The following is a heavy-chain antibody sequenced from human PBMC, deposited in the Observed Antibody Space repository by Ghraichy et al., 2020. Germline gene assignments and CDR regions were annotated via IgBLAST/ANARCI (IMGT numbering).Heavy chain of an antibody. J-gene: IGHJ4*02. V-gene: IGHV3-48*02. CDR2: ISSSSTI. Sequence: GESLNISCAASGFTFSSYSMNWVRQAPGKGLEWVSYISSSSTIYYADSVKGRFTISRDNAKNSLYLQMNSLRDEDTAVYYCARVDAFGGVIANPFDYWGQGTLVTVSS. CDR1: GFTFSSYS. D-gene: IGHD3-16*02. CDR3: ARVDAFGGVIANPFDY.